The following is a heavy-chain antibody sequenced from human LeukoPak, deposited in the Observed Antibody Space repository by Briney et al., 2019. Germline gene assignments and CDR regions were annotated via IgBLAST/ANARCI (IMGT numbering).Heavy chain of an antibody. CDR3: ARHRFPGYSSSWYESPRESHYYFDL. D-gene: IGHD6-13*01. CDR1: GGSISSYY. V-gene: IGHV4-59*08. J-gene: IGHJ2*01. Sequence: PSETLSLTCTVSGGSISSYYWSWIRQPPGKGLEWIGYSYYRGNTNYNPSLKSRVTISVDTSKDQFSLRLSSVTAAGTAMYYCARHRFPGYSSSWYESPRESHYYFDLWGRGTLVTVSS. CDR2: SYYRGNT.